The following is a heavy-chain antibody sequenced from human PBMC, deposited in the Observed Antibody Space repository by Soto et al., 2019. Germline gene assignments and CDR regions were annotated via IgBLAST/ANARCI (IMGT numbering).Heavy chain of an antibody. J-gene: IGHJ6*02. V-gene: IGHV4-39*01. Sequence: PSETLSLTCTVSGGSISSSSYYWGWIRQPPGKGLEWIGSIYYSGSTYYNPSLKSRVTISVDTSKNQFSLKLSSVTAADTAVYYCARGYSSSWSRYYYYGMDVWGQGTTVTVSS. D-gene: IGHD6-13*01. CDR1: GGSISSSSYY. CDR3: ARGYSSSWSRYYYYGMDV. CDR2: IYYSGST.